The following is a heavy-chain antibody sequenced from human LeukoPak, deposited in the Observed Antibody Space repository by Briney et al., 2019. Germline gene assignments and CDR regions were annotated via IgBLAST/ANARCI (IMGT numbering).Heavy chain of an antibody. CDR2: INSVSSHI. CDR1: GFSLTSSA. J-gene: IGHJ4*02. D-gene: IGHD3-9*01. V-gene: IGHV3-21*01. CDR3: TRDPTYYLRYGYFDF. Sequence: GGSLRLSCAASGFSLTSSAMNWVRQAPGKGLEWVSAINSVSSHIYYANSVRGRFTISRDNAKNSLYLQMSSLTAEDTAVYYCTRDPTYYLRYGYFDFWGQGVLVTVSS.